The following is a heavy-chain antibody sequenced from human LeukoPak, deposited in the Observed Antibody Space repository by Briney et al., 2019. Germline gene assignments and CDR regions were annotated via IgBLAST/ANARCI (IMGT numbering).Heavy chain of an antibody. Sequence: PGGSLRLSCAASGFTFSSYAMSWVRQAPGKGLVWVSAISGTGGNTYYADSVKGRFTISRDNSKNTLYLQMNNLRAEDTAVYYCAKDPFPGRLGAFDYWGQGTLVTVSS. D-gene: IGHD1-26*01. J-gene: IGHJ4*02. V-gene: IGHV3-23*01. CDR1: GFTFSSYA. CDR2: ISGTGGNT. CDR3: AKDPFPGRLGAFDY.